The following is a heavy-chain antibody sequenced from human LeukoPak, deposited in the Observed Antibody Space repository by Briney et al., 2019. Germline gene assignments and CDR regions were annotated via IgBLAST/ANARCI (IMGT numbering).Heavy chain of an antibody. J-gene: IGHJ4*02. CDR1: GFTFSSYE. D-gene: IGHD1-26*01. CDR3: ARDEIYSGSFSGYFDY. Sequence: GGSLRLSCAASGFTFSSYEMNWVRQAPGKGLEWVSYISHSGSTIYYADPVKGRFTISRDNAKHSLYLQMNSLRAEDTAVYYCARDEIYSGSFSGYFDYWGQGTLVTVSS. CDR2: ISHSGSTI. V-gene: IGHV3-48*03.